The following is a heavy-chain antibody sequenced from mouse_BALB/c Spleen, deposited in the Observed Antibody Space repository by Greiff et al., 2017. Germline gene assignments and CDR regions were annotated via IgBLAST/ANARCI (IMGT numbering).Heavy chain of an antibody. V-gene: IGHV1S56*01. Sequence: VQLQQSGPELVKPGASVRISCKASGYTFTSYYIHWVKQRPGQGLEWIGWIYPGNVNTKYNEKFKGKATLTADKSSSTAYMQLSSLTSEDSAVYFCAREATATKAMDYWGQGTSVTVSS. CDR2: IYPGNVNT. CDR3: AREATATKAMDY. D-gene: IGHD1-2*01. J-gene: IGHJ4*01. CDR1: GYTFTSYY.